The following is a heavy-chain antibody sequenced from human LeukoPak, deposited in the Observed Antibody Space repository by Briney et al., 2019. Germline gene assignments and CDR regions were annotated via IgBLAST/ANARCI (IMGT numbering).Heavy chain of an antibody. CDR3: ARDYYDSQGWFDP. V-gene: IGHV1-46*01. D-gene: IGHD3-22*01. Sequence: GASVKVSCKASGYTFTSYGISWVRQAPGQGLEWMGIINPSGGSTSYAQKFQGRVTMTRDTSTSTVYMELSSLRSEDTAVYYCARDYYDSQGWFDPWGQGTLVTVSS. J-gene: IGHJ5*02. CDR1: GYTFTSYG. CDR2: INPSGGST.